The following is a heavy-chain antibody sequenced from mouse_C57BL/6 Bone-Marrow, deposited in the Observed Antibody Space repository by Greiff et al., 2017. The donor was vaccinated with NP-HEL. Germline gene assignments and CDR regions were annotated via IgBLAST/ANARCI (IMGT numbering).Heavy chain of an antibody. CDR3: ARYYDYDGGAWFAY. V-gene: IGHV7-3*01. CDR2: IRNKANGYTT. Sequence: EVKLMESGGGLVQPGGSLSLSCAASGFTFTDYYMSWVRQPPGKALEWLGFIRNKANGYTTEYSASVKGRFTISRDNSQSILYLQRNALRAEDSATYYCARYYDYDGGAWFAYWGQGTLVTVSA. CDR1: GFTFTDYY. J-gene: IGHJ3*01. D-gene: IGHD2-4*01.